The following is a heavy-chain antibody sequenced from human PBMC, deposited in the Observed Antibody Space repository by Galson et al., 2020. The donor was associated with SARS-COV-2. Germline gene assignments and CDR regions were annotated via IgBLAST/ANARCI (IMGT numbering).Heavy chain of an antibody. Sequence: GGSLRLSCAASGFTLNSYAMSWVRQAPGKGLEWVSTFSGISYTINYADSVKGRFTISRDNSGNTLYLQMNKLRVDDTALYYCARVCRINGLNNFGFDQWGQGTLVTVSS. D-gene: IGHD1-1*01. CDR3: ARVCRINGLNNFGFDQ. V-gene: IGHV3-23*01. CDR1: GFTLNSYA. CDR2: FSGISYTI. J-gene: IGHJ4*02.